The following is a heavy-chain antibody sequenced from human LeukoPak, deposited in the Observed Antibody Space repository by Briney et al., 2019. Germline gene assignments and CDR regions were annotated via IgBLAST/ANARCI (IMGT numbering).Heavy chain of an antibody. V-gene: IGHV3-30*14. CDR3: ARGALGFSWAYSFDI. CDR2: ISYDGSNK. Sequence: GGSLRLSCAASGFTFSSYAMHWVRQAPGKGLEWVAVISYDGSNKYYADSVKGRFTISRDNSKNTLYLQMNSLRAEDTAVYYCARGALGFSWAYSFDIWGQGTMVTVSS. CDR1: GFTFSSYA. J-gene: IGHJ3*02. D-gene: IGHD1-26*01.